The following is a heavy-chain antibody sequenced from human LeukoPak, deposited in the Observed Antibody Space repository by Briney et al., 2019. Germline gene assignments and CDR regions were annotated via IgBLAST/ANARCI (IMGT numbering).Heavy chain of an antibody. CDR2: IYSGGST. D-gene: IGHD3-22*01. Sequence: GGSLRLSCAASGFTFSSYAMSWVRQAPGKGLEWVSVIYSGGSTYYADSVKGRFTISRDNSKNTLYLQMNSLRAEDTAVYYCAREGYYYDSSGYSARWGQGTLVTVSS. J-gene: IGHJ4*02. CDR3: AREGYYYDSSGYSAR. CDR1: GFTFSSYA. V-gene: IGHV3-66*01.